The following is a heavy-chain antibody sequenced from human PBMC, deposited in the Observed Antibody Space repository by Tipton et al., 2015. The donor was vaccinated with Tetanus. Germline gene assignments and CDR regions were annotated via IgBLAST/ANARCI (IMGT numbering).Heavy chain of an antibody. CDR1: GFNFSSFA. D-gene: IGHD4-17*01. CDR3: ARGVIDYGKYMDV. Sequence: SLRLSCAASGFNFSSFAMHWVRQAPGKGLEWVALISYDGSNKYYADSVKDRFTITRDNSKNTLYVQMNSLRAEDMAVYYCARGVIDYGKYMDVWDKGTTVIVS. CDR2: ISYDGSNK. V-gene: IGHV3-30-3*01. J-gene: IGHJ6*03.